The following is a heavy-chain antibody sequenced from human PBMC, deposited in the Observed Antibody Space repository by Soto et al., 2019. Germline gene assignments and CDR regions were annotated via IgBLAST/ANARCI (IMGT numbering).Heavy chain of an antibody. CDR1: GGTFSSYA. CDR2: IIPIFGTA. CDR3: ARVVGVVPPGYSWFAP. V-gene: IGHV1-69*13. Sequence: SLKGSCKASGGTFSSYAISWVRQAPGQGLEWMGGIIPIFGTANYAQKFQGRVTITADESTSTAYMELSSLRSEDTAVYYCARVVGVVPPGYSWFAPWGKGTLVTVSS. J-gene: IGHJ5*02. D-gene: IGHD2-15*01.